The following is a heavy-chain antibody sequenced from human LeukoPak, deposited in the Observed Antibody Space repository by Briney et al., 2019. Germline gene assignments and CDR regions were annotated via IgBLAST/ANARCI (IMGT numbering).Heavy chain of an antibody. J-gene: IGHJ3*02. CDR1: GGSISSGGYY. Sequence: SETLSLTCTVSGGSISSGGYYWSWIRQPPGKGLEWIGYIYHSGSTYYNPSLKSRVTISVDRSKNQFSLKLSSVTAADTAVYYCARDPHYGDDAFDIWGQGTMVTVSS. CDR2: IYHSGST. D-gene: IGHD4-17*01. CDR3: ARDPHYGDDAFDI. V-gene: IGHV4-30-2*01.